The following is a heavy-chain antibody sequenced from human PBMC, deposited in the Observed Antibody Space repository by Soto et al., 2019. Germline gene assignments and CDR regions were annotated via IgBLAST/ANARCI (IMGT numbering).Heavy chain of an antibody. J-gene: IGHJ4*02. V-gene: IGHV3-7*01. D-gene: IGHD2-21*02. CDR2: IKQDGTQK. Sequence: EVQLVESGGGLVQPGGSLRLSCAASGFTFSIYWMSWVHQAPGKGLEWVANIKQDGTQKNFADSVRGRFTISRDNAKNSLYLQMNSLRADDTAVYYCARDTTAGYFDYWGQGTLVTVSS. CDR3: ARDTTAGYFDY. CDR1: GFTFSIYW.